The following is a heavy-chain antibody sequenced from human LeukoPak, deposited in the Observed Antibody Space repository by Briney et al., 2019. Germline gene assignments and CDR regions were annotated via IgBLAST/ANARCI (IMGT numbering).Heavy chain of an antibody. D-gene: IGHD3-22*01. V-gene: IGHV3-53*01. CDR1: GFTVSSNY. CDR3: AKPVYYYDSSGYGY. Sequence: GSLRLSCAASGFTVSSNYMSWVRQAPGKGLEWVSVIYSGGSTYYADSVKGRFTISRDNSKNTLYLQMNSLRAEDTAVYYCAKPVYYYDSSGYGYWGQGTLVTVSS. CDR2: IYSGGST. J-gene: IGHJ4*02.